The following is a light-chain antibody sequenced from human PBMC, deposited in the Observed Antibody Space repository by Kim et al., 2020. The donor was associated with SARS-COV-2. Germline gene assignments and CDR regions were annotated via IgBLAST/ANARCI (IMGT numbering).Light chain of an antibody. CDR2: GAS. V-gene: IGKV3-15*01. CDR3: QQYNRWPPYI. CDR1: QSVTSN. J-gene: IGKJ2*01. Sequence: SPGERAPPSGRASQSVTSNLAWYQQRPGQAPRLLIYGASIRATGIPDRFSGSGSGTEFTLTISSLQPEDFALYYCQQYNRWPPYIFGQGTKLEI.